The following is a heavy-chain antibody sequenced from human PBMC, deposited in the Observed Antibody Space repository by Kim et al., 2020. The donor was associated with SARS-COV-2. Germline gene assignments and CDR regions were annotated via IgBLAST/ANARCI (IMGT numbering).Heavy chain of an antibody. CDR1: GGSISSSSYY. D-gene: IGHD5-12*01. Sequence: SETLSLTCTVSGGSISSSSYYWGWIRQPPGKGLEWIGSIYYSGSTYYNPSLKSRVTISVDTSKNQFSLKLSSVTAADTAVYYCARDGRWLRTVDVWGQGT. CDR2: IYYSGST. V-gene: IGHV4-39*07. J-gene: IGHJ6*02. CDR3: ARDGRWLRTVDV.